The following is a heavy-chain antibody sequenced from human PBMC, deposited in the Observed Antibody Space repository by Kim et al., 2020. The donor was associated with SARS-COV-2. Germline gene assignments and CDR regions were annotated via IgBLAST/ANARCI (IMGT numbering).Heavy chain of an antibody. D-gene: IGHD3-10*01. CDR3: ARKGDPGADGSGSRSYYYYGMDV. CDR2: IWYDGSNK. Sequence: GGSLRLSCAASGFTFSSYGMHWVRQAPGKGLEWVAVIWYDGSNKYYADSVKGRFTISRDNSKNTLYLQMNSLRAEDTAVYYCARKGDPGADGSGSRSYYYYGMDVWGQGTTVTVSS. J-gene: IGHJ6*02. CDR1: GFTFSSYG. V-gene: IGHV3-33*01.